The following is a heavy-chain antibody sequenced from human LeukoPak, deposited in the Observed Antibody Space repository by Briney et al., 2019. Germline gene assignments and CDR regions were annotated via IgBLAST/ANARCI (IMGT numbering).Heavy chain of an antibody. J-gene: IGHJ4*02. D-gene: IGHD6-13*01. CDR1: GYTFTSYD. Sequence: SSVKVSCKAPGYTFTSYDINWVRQATGQGLEWMGWMNPNSGDAGNAQKFQGRVTMTRDTSISTAYMELSSLISEDTAVYYCARWGGKQLDTDFDYWGQGTLVTVSS. CDR2: MNPNSGDA. V-gene: IGHV1-8*01. CDR3: ARWGGKQLDTDFDY.